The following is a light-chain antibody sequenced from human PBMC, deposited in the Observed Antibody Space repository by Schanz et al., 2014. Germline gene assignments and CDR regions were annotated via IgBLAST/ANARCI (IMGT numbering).Light chain of an antibody. CDR1: QSVTTN. V-gene: IGKV3-11*01. CDR3: HQRSNWPIT. J-gene: IGKJ5*01. CDR2: DAS. Sequence: EIVMTQSPATLSVSPGERATLSCRASQSVTTNLAWYQQKPGQAPRLLIYDASNRATGIPARFSGSGSGTDFTLTISSLEPEDFAFYYCHQRSNWPITFGQGTRLEIK.